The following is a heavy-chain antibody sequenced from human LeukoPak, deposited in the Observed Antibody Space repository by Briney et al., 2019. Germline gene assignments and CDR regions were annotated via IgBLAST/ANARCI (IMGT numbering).Heavy chain of an antibody. CDR1: GFTFSSYS. CDR3: ASSAPVVPAGTDY. D-gene: IGHD2-2*01. J-gene: IGHJ4*02. V-gene: IGHV3-21*01. CDR2: ISSSSSYI. Sequence: GGSLRLSCAASGFTFSSYSMNWVRQAPGKGLEWVSSISSSSSYIYYADSVKGRFTISRDNAKNSLYLQMNSLRAEDTAVYYCASSAPVVPAGTDYWGQGTLVTVSS.